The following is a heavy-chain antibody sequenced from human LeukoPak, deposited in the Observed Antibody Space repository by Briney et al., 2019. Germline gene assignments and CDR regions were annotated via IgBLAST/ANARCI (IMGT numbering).Heavy chain of an antibody. Sequence: SETLSLTCAVYGGSFSGYYWSWIRQPPGKGLEWIGEMNHSGSTNYNPSLKSRVTISVDTSKNQFSLKLSSVTAADTAVYYCARAGVSGYDQWGQGTLVTVSS. CDR1: GGSFSGYY. CDR2: MNHSGST. J-gene: IGHJ4*02. D-gene: IGHD5-12*01. V-gene: IGHV4-34*01. CDR3: ARAGVSGYDQ.